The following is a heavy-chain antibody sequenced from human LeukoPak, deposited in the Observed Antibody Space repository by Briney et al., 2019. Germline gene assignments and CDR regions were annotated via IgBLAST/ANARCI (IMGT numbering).Heavy chain of an antibody. J-gene: IGHJ4*02. CDR1: GYTFTGYY. CDR3: ARVDGYSSSWMDY. Sequence: ASVKVSCKASGYTFTGYYMHWVRQAPGQGLEWMGWINPNSGGTNYAQKFQGRVTMTRGTSISTAYMELSRLRSDDTAVYYCARVDGYSSSWMDYWGQGTLVTVSS. CDR2: INPNSGGT. D-gene: IGHD6-13*01. V-gene: IGHV1-2*02.